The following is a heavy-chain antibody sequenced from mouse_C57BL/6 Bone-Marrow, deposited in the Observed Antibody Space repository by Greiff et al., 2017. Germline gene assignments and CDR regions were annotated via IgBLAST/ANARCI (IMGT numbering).Heavy chain of an antibody. Sequence: VQLKESGPGLVKPSPSLSLTCSVTGYSITSGYYWNWIRQFPGNKLEWMGYISYDGSNNYNPSFKNRISITRDTSKNQFFLKLNSVTTEDTATYNCARDCHYYGSSYNYYAMDYWGQGTSVTVSS. CDR1: GYSITSGYY. CDR3: ARDCHYYGSSYNYYAMDY. D-gene: IGHD1-1*01. J-gene: IGHJ4*01. CDR2: ISYDGSN. V-gene: IGHV3-6*01.